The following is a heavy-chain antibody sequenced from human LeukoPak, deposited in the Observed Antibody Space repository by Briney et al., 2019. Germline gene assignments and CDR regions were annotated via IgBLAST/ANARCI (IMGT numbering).Heavy chain of an antibody. CDR1: GGSFSGYY. D-gene: IGHD2-2*01. J-gene: IGHJ4*02. V-gene: IGHV4-34*01. CDR2: INHSGST. Sequence: SETLSLTCAVYGGSFSGYYWSWIRQPPGKGLEWIGEINHSGSTNYNPSLKSRVTISVDTSKNQFSLKLSSVTAADTAVYYCARAIYCSSTSCHFDYWGQETLVTVSS. CDR3: ARAIYCSSTSCHFDY.